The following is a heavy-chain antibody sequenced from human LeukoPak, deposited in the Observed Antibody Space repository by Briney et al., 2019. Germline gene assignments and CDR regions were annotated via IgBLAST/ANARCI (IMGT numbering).Heavy chain of an antibody. D-gene: IGHD4-17*01. CDR3: ARDRTTVTIFDY. J-gene: IGHJ4*02. Sequence: ASVTVSCTASGYTFTVYYMHWFRQAPGQGREWMGWINPSSDGRKYAQMFQGRVTMTGDTSISTAYMELSRLRSDDTAVYYCARDRTTVTIFDYWGQGTLVTVSS. CDR1: GYTFTVYY. V-gene: IGHV1-2*02. CDR2: INPSSDGR.